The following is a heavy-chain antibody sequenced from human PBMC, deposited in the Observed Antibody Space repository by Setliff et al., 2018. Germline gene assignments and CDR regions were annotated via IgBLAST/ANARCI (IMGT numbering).Heavy chain of an antibody. CDR2: INYDGKT. J-gene: IGHJ5*01. CDR3: ARVLSSGYAGPFDS. Sequence: SETLSLTCAVSGVTISTYYWSWIRQPPGKGLEWIGQINYDGKTNYNPSLKSRVTVSVDKSKDQLSLNLNSVTAADTAVYFCARVLSSGYAGPFDSWGQGTLVTVSS. CDR1: GVTISTYY. V-gene: IGHV4-59*01. D-gene: IGHD3-22*01.